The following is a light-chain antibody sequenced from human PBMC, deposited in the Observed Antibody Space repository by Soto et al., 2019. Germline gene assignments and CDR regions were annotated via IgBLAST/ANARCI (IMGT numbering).Light chain of an antibody. CDR2: DVS. Sequence: QSALTQPASVSGSPGQSITISCTGTSSDIGGYNYVSWYQQHPGKAPKLMIYDVSNRPSGVSNRFSGSKSGNTASLTISGLQAEDEADYYCYSYTGSITDVFGTGTKLTVL. CDR1: SSDIGGYNY. CDR3: YSYTGSITDV. J-gene: IGLJ1*01. V-gene: IGLV2-14*01.